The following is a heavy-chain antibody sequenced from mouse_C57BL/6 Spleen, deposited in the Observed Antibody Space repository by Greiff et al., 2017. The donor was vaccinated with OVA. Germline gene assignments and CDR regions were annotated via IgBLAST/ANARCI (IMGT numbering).Heavy chain of an antibody. V-gene: IGHV1-81*01. CDR2: IYPRSGNT. Sequence: QVQLQQSGAELARPGASVKLSCKASGYTFTSYGISWVKQRTGQGLEWIGEIYPRSGNTYYNEKFKGKATLTADKSSSTAYMELRSLTSEDSAVYFCARSGYDCYYGFAYWGQGTLVTVSA. CDR1: GYTFTSYG. CDR3: ARSGYDCYYGFAY. D-gene: IGHD2-3*01. J-gene: IGHJ3*01.